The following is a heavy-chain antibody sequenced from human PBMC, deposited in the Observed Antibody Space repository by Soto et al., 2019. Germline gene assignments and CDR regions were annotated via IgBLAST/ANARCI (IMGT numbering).Heavy chain of an antibody. CDR1: GGSISSGIYY. CDR3: ARVARGRVVGATPPCFDY. V-gene: IGHV4-31*03. Sequence: SETLSLTCTVSGGSISSGIYYWSWIRQNPGKGLEWIGHIYYSGSTYYNPSLKSRVSISVDTSKNQFSLKLTSVTAADTAVYYCARVARGRVVGATPPCFDYWGQGALVTVSS. J-gene: IGHJ4*02. D-gene: IGHD1-26*01. CDR2: IYYSGST.